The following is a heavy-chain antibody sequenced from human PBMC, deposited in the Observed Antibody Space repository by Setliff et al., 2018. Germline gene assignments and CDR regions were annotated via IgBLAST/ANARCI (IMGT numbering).Heavy chain of an antibody. Sequence: SETLSLTCSVSGASISSYFWTWIRQPPGKGLEWIGNIHTSESTKYNPSLKSRLTISLDTSKRQFSLKLPSVTAADTAVYYCASALASGSYYGQSSYYMDVWGKGTTVTVSS. CDR2: IHTSEST. D-gene: IGHD3-10*01. CDR1: GASISSYF. CDR3: ASALASGSYYGQSSYYMDV. J-gene: IGHJ6*03. V-gene: IGHV4-4*08.